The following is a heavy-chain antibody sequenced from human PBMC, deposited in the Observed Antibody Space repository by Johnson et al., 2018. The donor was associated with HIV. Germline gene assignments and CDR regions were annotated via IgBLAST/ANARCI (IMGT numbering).Heavy chain of an antibody. CDR1: GFTFDDYG. CDR3: ARDPGWLHAFDI. V-gene: IGHV3-20*04. CDR2: INWNGGRT. Sequence: VQLVESGGGVVRPGGSLRLSCAASGFTFDDYGMSWVRQAPGKGLEWVSGINWNGGRTGYTDSVNGRFTISRDNAKNSLYLQMNSLRAEDTAVYYCARDPGWLHAFDIWGQGTMVTVSS. J-gene: IGHJ3*02. D-gene: IGHD5-12*01.